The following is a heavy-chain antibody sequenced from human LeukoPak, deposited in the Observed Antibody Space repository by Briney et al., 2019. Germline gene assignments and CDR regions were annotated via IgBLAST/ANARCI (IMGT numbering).Heavy chain of an antibody. CDR3: ARPGYYYDSSGYYYVDY. CDR1: GYSFTSYW. CDR2: IYHGGSNT. D-gene: IGHD3-22*01. J-gene: IGHJ4*02. Sequence: GESLKISCKGSGYSFTSYWIGWVRQMPGKGMEWMGIIYHGGSNTRYSPSFQGQVTISADKSISTAYLQWSSLKASDTAMYYCARPGYYYDSSGYYYVDYWGQGTLVTVSS. V-gene: IGHV5-51*01.